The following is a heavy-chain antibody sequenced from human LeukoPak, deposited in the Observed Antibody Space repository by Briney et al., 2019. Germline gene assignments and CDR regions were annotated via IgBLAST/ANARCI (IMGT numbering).Heavy chain of an antibody. CDR3: ARSGGGYFDY. Sequence: GGSLRLSCAASGFTFSDYWMHWVRQAPRKGLVWVSRINSDGSTTSYADSVRGRFTISRDNAKNTLYVQMNSLIAEDTAVYYCARSGGGYFDYWGQGTLVTVSS. D-gene: IGHD3-16*01. J-gene: IGHJ4*02. CDR1: GFTFSDYW. V-gene: IGHV3-74*01. CDR2: INSDGSTT.